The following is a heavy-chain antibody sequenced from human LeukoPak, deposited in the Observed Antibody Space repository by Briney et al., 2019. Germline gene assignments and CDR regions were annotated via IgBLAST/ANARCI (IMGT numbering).Heavy chain of an antibody. J-gene: IGHJ4*02. CDR2: ISYDGSNK. Sequence: PGGSLRLSCAASGFTFSGYGMHWVRQAPGKGLEWVATISYDGSNKNYADSVKGRFTISRDNSKNTLYLQMNSLRAEDTAVYYCARGGGRDIVVVPAATSYFDYWGQGTLVTVSS. V-gene: IGHV3-30*03. D-gene: IGHD2-2*01. CDR1: GFTFSGYG. CDR3: ARGGGRDIVVVPAATSYFDY.